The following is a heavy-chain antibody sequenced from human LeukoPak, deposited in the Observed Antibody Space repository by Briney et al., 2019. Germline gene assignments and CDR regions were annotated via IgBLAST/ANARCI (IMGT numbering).Heavy chain of an antibody. D-gene: IGHD6-13*01. CDR3: ANPLDSSSGAIYFQH. CDR1: GFTFSSYA. Sequence: GSLRLSCAASGFTFSSYAMSWVRQAPGKGLEWVSAISGSGGSTYYADSVKGRFTISRDNSKNTPYLQMNSLRAEDTAVYYCANPLDSSSGAIYFQHWGQGTLVTVSS. CDR2: ISGSGGST. V-gene: IGHV3-23*01. J-gene: IGHJ1*01.